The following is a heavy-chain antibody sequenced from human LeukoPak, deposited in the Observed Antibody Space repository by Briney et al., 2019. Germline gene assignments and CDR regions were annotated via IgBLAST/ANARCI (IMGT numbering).Heavy chain of an antibody. CDR2: IIPVFGTA. J-gene: IGHJ6*03. D-gene: IGHD6-6*01. CDR3: ARVKYPWAARPYYYYYMDV. V-gene: IGHV1-69*05. CDR1: GGTFSSYA. Sequence: ASVKVSCKASGGTFSSYAISWVRQAPGQGLEWMGGIIPVFGTANYAQKFQGRVTITTDESTSTAYMELSSLRSEDTAVYYCARVKYPWAARPYYYYYMDVWGKGTTVTVSS.